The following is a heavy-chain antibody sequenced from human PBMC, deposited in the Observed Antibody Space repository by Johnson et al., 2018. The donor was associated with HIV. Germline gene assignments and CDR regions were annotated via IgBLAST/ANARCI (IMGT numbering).Heavy chain of an antibody. CDR2: IWFDVNNK. CDR1: GFTFSNYG. Sequence: QVQLVESGGGVVQPGRSLRLSCAASGFTFSNYGMHWVRQAPGKGLEWVAVIWFDVNNKHYSDSVKGRFTISRDNSNKILYLQMNSLRVEDTAVYYCAKVAVATAAGGVALDIWGPGTMVTVS. D-gene: IGHD6-13*01. J-gene: IGHJ3*02. CDR3: AKVAVATAAGGVALDI. V-gene: IGHV3-33*06.